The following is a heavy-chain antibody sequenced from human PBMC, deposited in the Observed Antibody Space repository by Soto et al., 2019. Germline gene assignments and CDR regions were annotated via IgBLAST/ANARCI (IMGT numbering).Heavy chain of an antibody. CDR2: VFSNDAK. CDR1: GFSLSHIRVG. J-gene: IGHJ4*02. D-gene: IGHD5-12*01. Sequence: SGPTLVNPTETLTLTCTVSGFSLSHIRVGVGWIRQPPGKALEWLAHVFSNDAKSYSPSLKGRLTISRDTFRSQVVLTMTDVDPVDTATYFCARIERYSTYEYFDFWGQGTLVTVSS. CDR3: ARIERYSTYEYFDF. V-gene: IGHV2-26*01.